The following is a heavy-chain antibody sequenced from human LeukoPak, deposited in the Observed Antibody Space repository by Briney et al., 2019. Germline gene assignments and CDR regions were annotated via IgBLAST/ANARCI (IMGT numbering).Heavy chain of an antibody. CDR3: ARGGRGSYDSSGFFFF. V-gene: IGHV3-53*01. D-gene: IGHD3-22*01. Sequence: PEGSLRLSYAASGFTVSSNYMSWVRQAPGKGLEWVSVIYSGGSTYYADSVKGRFTISRDNSKNTLYLQMNSLRAEDTAVYYCARGGRGSYDSSGFFFFWGQGTLVTVSS. CDR1: GFTVSSNY. J-gene: IGHJ4*02. CDR2: IYSGGST.